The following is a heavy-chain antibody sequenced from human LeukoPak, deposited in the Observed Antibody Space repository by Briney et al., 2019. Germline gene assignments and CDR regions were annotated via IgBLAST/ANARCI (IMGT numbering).Heavy chain of an antibody. Sequence: GRSLRLSCAASGFTFSSYAMHWVRQAPGKGLEWVAVISYDGSSKYYADSVKGRFTISRDNSKNTLYLQMNSLRAEDTAVYYCAREEGFTYGSGSYLLGYYYGMDVWGQGTTVTVSS. J-gene: IGHJ6*02. D-gene: IGHD3-10*01. CDR3: AREEGFTYGSGSYLLGYYYGMDV. CDR1: GFTFSSYA. CDR2: ISYDGSSK. V-gene: IGHV3-30*04.